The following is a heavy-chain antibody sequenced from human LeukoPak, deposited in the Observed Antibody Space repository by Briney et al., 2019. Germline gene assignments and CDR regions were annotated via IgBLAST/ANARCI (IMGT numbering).Heavy chain of an antibody. CDR2: TSFDGSNK. Sequence: QSGGSLRLSCAASGFTLSTYAMHWVRQAPGKGLEWVAVTSFDGSNKYYAESVKGRLTTSRDNSKNTFSLQMSSLSAEDTAVYHCARGRVFRYDSSGYPLGGDALDIGGQGTMVIVSS. D-gene: IGHD3-22*01. V-gene: IGHV3-30-3*01. CDR3: ARGRVFRYDSSGYPLGGDALDI. J-gene: IGHJ3*02. CDR1: GFTLSTYA.